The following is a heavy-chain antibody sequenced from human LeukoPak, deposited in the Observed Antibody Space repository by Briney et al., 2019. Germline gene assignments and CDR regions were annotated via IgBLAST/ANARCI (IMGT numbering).Heavy chain of an antibody. CDR2: IWYDGSNK. J-gene: IGHJ4*02. CDR3: ARRPGDTSGYYFDY. V-gene: IGHV3-33*01. D-gene: IGHD3-22*01. Sequence: GGSLRLSCAASGFTFSSYGMHWVRQAPGKGLEWVAVIWYDGSNKYYADSVKGRFTISRDNSKNTLYLQMNSLRAEDTAVYYCARRPGDTSGYYFDYWGQGTLVTVSS. CDR1: GFTFSSYG.